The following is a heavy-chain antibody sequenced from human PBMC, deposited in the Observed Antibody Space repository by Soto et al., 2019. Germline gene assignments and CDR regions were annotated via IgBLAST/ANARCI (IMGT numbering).Heavy chain of an antibody. CDR3: ASTTYYDFWSGGEAFDI. CDR1: GYTFTSYA. Sequence: ASVKVSCKASGYTFTSYAMHWVRQAPGQRLEWMGWINAGNGNTKYSQKFQGRVTITRDTSASTAYMELSSLRSEDTAVYYCASTTYYDFWSGGEAFDIWGQGTMVTVSS. CDR2: INAGNGNT. J-gene: IGHJ3*02. D-gene: IGHD3-3*01. V-gene: IGHV1-3*01.